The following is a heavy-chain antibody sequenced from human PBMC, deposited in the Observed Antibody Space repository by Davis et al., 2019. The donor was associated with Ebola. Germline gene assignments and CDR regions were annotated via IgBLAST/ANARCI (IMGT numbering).Heavy chain of an antibody. CDR2: ISYDGSNK. V-gene: IGHV3-30*18. D-gene: IGHD3-10*01. CDR3: AKDLYGSGGNDY. CDR1: GFIVSDKY. Sequence: GGSLRLSCAASGFIVSDKYMSWVRQAPGKGLEWVAVISYDGSNKYYADSVKGRFTISRDNSKNTLYLQMNSLRAEDTAVYYCAKDLYGSGGNDYWGQGTLVTVSS. J-gene: IGHJ4*02.